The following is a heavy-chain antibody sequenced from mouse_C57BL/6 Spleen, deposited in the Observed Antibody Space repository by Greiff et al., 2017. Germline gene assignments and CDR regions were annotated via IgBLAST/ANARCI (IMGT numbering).Heavy chain of an antibody. J-gene: IGHJ2*01. CDR3: ARGGDGYYFDY. CDR1: GYSITSGYY. D-gene: IGHD2-3*01. V-gene: IGHV3-6*01. Sequence: EVQLQESGPGLVKPSQSLSLTCSVTGYSITSGYYWNWIRQFPGNKLEWMGYISYDGSNNYNPSLKKRISITRDTSKNQFFLKLNSVTTEDTATYYCARGGDGYYFDYWGQGTTLTVSS. CDR2: ISYDGSN.